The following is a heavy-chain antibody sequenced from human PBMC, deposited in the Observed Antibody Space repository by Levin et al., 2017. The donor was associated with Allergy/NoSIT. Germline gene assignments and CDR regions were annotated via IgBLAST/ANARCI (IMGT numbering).Heavy chain of an antibody. CDR3: TGKTVATTFY. D-gene: IGHD4-11*01. CDR2: ITSGGRNT. Sequence: ETLSLTCAASGFTFSNYAMSWVRQAPGKGLEWVSGITSGGRNTYYADSVRGRFTISRDNSKSTLDLQMNGLRAEDTAVYYCTGKTVATTFYWGQGILVTVSS. CDR1: GFTFSNYA. V-gene: IGHV3-23*01. J-gene: IGHJ4*02.